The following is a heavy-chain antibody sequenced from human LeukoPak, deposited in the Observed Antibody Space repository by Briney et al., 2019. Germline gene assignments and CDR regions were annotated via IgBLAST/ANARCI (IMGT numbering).Heavy chain of an antibody. CDR3: AKPDGTSTSTTYYFDY. CDR2: IRYDGSNK. CDR1: GFTFSSYG. Sequence: PGGSLRLSCAASGFTFSSYGMHWVRQAPGKGLEGVAFIRYDGSNKYYADSVKGRFTISRDNSNNTLYLQMNSLRAEDTAVYYCAKPDGTSTSTTYYFDYWGQGTLVTVSS. V-gene: IGHV3-30*02. J-gene: IGHJ4*02. D-gene: IGHD2-2*01.